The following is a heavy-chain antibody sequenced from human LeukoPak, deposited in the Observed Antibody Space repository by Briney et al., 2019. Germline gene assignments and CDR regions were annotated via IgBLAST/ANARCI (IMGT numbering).Heavy chain of an antibody. CDR1: GFTFSSYW. Sequence: GGSLRLSCAASGFTFSSYWMSWDRQAPGKGLEWVANIKQDGSEKYYVDSVKGRFTISRDNAKNSLYLQMNSLRAEDTAVYYCAREYCSGGSCYSSLDAFDIWGQGTMVTVSS. J-gene: IGHJ3*02. D-gene: IGHD2-15*01. CDR2: IKQDGSEK. V-gene: IGHV3-7*01. CDR3: AREYCSGGSCYSSLDAFDI.